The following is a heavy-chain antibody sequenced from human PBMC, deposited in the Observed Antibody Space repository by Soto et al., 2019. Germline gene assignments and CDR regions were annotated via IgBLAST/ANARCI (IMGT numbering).Heavy chain of an antibody. J-gene: IGHJ3*02. Sequence: QVQLQESGPGLVKPSETLSLTCTVSGGSISTYYWSWIRQPPGKGLEWIGYIYYSGSTNYNPSLKSRVTISVDTSKNQFSLKLSSVTAADTAVYYCAKGVVVPVATAFDIWGQGTMVTVSS. CDR3: AKGVVVPVATAFDI. CDR1: GGSISTYY. D-gene: IGHD2-2*01. V-gene: IGHV4-59*08. CDR2: IYYSGST.